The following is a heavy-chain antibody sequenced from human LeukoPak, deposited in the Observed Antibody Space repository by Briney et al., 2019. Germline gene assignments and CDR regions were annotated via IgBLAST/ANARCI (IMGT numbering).Heavy chain of an antibody. J-gene: IGHJ4*02. Sequence: QTGRSLRLSCAASGFTFSSYAMHWVRQAPGKGLEWVAVISYDGSNKYYADSVKGRFTISRDNSKNTLYLQMNSLRAEDTAVYYCARDYDYVWGSYRHLDGAFHYWGQGTLVTVSS. CDR1: GFTFSSYA. V-gene: IGHV3-30*04. D-gene: IGHD3-16*02. CDR2: ISYDGSNK. CDR3: ARDYDYVWGSYRHLDGAFHY.